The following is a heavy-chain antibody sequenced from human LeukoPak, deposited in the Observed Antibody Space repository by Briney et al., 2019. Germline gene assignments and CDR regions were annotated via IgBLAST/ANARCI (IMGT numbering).Heavy chain of an antibody. Sequence: SETLSLTCAVSGGSISSGGYSWSWIRQPPGKGLEWIGYIYHSGSTYYNPSLKSRVTISVDRSKNQFSLKLSSVTAADTAIYYCARQDNSGWFFDSWGQGTLVTVSS. CDR1: GGSISSGGYS. J-gene: IGHJ4*02. V-gene: IGHV4-30-2*01. CDR3: ARQDNSGWFFDS. D-gene: IGHD6-19*01. CDR2: IYHSGST.